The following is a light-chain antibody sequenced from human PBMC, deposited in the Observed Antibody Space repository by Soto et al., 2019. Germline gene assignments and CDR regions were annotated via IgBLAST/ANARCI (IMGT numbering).Light chain of an antibody. V-gene: IGLV2-14*01. CDR3: SSHTSSSTLV. Sequence: QSVQTQPASVSGSPGQSITISCTGTSSDVGGYNYVSWYQQHPGKAPKLMIYEVSNRPSGVSNRFSGSKSGNTASLTISGLQAEDEADYYCSSHTSSSTLVFGGGTQLTVL. CDR2: EVS. CDR1: SSDVGGYNY. J-gene: IGLJ2*01.